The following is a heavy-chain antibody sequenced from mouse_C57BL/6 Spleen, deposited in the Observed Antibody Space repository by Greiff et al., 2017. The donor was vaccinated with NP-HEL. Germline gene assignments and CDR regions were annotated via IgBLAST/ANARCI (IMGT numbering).Heavy chain of an antibody. Sequence: VQLQQSGPELVKPGASVKISCKASGYAFSSSWMNWVKQRPGKGLEWIGRIYPGDGDTNYNGKFKGKATLTADKSSSTAYMQLSSLTSEDSAVYFCASGVTAYYFDYWGQGTTLTVSS. CDR1: GYAFSSSW. D-gene: IGHD1-2*01. V-gene: IGHV1-82*01. CDR3: ASGVTAYYFDY. CDR2: IYPGDGDT. J-gene: IGHJ2*01.